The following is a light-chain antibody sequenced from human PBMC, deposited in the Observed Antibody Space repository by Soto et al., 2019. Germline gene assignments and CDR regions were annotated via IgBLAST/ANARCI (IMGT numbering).Light chain of an antibody. CDR1: QSVLYSSNNKNY. V-gene: IGKV4-1*01. CDR3: KQYSSPVT. CDR2: WAS. Sequence: DIVMTQSPDSLAVSLGERATINCKSSQSVLYSSNNKNYLAWYQQKPGQPPKLLIYWASTRESGVPDRFSGSGCGADFTLTISSRQDEDVAFYYWKQYSSPVTFGGGTNVEIK. J-gene: IGKJ4*01.